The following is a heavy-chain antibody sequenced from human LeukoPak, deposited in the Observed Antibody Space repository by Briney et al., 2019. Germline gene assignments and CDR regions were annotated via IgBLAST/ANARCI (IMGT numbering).Heavy chain of an antibody. D-gene: IGHD3-22*01. CDR3: ARARLGSSGYRYYFDY. CDR2: TYYRSKWYN. CDR1: GDSVSSNSAA. V-gene: IGHV6-1*01. J-gene: IGHJ4*02. Sequence: SQTLSLTCAISGDSVSSNSAAWNWIRKSPSRGLEWLGRTYYRSKWYNDYAVSVKSRITINPDTSKNQFSLQLNSVTPEDTAVYYCARARLGSSGYRYYFDYWGQGTLVTVSS.